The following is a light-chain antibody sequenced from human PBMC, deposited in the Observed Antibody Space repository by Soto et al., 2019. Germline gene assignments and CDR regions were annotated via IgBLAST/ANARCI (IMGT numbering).Light chain of an antibody. CDR1: QGISSY. J-gene: IGKJ1*01. CDR2: AAS. Sequence: AIRMTQSPSSFSASTGDRVTITCRASQGISSYLAWYQQKPGKAPKLLIYAASTLQSGVPSRFSGSGSGTNFTLTIRCLKSEDFATYYCQQYYSYPLTFGQGTKVEIK. V-gene: IGKV1-8*01. CDR3: QQYYSYPLT.